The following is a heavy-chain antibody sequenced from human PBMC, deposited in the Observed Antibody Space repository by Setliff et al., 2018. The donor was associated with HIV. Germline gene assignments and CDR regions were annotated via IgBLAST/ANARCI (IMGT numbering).Heavy chain of an antibody. D-gene: IGHD3-10*01. J-gene: IGHJ6*03. Sequence: SVKVSCKASRSTFNSHTINWVRQAPGQGLDWMGRIIPILGVANYAQRFQGKVTITADKSTSTAYMEMTSLRFEDTAKDYCVRGVESPPHYSYYYMDVWGEGTMVTVSS. CDR1: RSTFNSHT. V-gene: IGHV1-69*02. CDR3: VRGVESPPHYSYYYMDV. CDR2: IIPILGVA.